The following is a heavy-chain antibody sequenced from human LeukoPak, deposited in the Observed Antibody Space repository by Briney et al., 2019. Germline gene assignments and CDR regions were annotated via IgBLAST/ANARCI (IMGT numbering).Heavy chain of an antibody. CDR3: ARVFVGGYFDY. CDR1: GGSFSNYY. J-gene: IGHJ4*02. Sequence: LETLSLTCGVSGGSFSNYYWSWIRQPAGKGLEWVGRIYTSGSTNYYPSLQRRVTISLDTSKNQFSLQPASDTAADAPVYYCARVFVGGYFDYWGQGTLVTVSS. V-gene: IGHV4-4*07. D-gene: IGHD3-3*01. CDR2: IYTSGST.